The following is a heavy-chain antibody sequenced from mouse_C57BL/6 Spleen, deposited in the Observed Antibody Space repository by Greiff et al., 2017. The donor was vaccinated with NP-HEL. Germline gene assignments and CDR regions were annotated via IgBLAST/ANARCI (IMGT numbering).Heavy chain of an antibody. CDR2: IDPSDSYT. Sequence: QVQLKQPGAELVRPGTSVKLSCKASGYTFTSYWMHWVKQRPGQGLEWIGVIDPSDSYTNYNQKFKGKATLTVDTSSSTAYMQLSSLTSEDSAVYYCARSTGAYYYAMDYWGQGTSVTVSS. V-gene: IGHV1-59*01. CDR3: ARSTGAYYYAMDY. D-gene: IGHD4-1*02. CDR1: GYTFTSYW. J-gene: IGHJ4*01.